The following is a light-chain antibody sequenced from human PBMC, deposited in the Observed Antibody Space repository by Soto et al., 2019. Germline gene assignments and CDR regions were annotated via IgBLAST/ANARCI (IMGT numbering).Light chain of an antibody. CDR3: QSYDSSLRVV. Sequence: QSVLTQPPSVSGAPGQRATISCTGSSSNIGAGYDVHWYQQLPGTAPKILIYGNSNRPSGVPDRFSGSKSGTSASLAITGLQAEDGADYYCQSYDSSLRVVFGGGTKLTVL. J-gene: IGLJ2*01. V-gene: IGLV1-40*01. CDR2: GNS. CDR1: SSNIGAGYD.